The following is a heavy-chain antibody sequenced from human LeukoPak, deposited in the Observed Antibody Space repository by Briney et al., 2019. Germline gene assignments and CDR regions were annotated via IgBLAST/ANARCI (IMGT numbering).Heavy chain of an antibody. D-gene: IGHD3-22*01. CDR2: ISGSGGST. CDR1: GFTFSSYW. CDR3: AKGTTMIVVVITSYYYYGMDV. Sequence: GSLRLSCAVSGFTFSSYWMSWVRQAPGKGLEWVSAISGSGGSTYYADSVKGRFTISRDNSKNTLYLQMNSLRAEDTAVYYCAKGTTMIVVVITSYYYYGMDVWGQGTTVTVSS. V-gene: IGHV3-23*01. J-gene: IGHJ6*02.